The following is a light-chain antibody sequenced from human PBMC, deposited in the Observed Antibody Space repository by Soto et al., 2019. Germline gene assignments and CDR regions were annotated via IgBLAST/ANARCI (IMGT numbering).Light chain of an antibody. Sequence: QSALTQPRSVSGSPGQSVTISCTGTSSDVGGYNQVSWYQQHPGKAPKLMIYGVTKWPSGVPDRFSGSRSGNTASLTISGLQAEDEADYYCCSYAGGFDVFGTGTKVTVL. V-gene: IGLV2-11*01. CDR2: GVT. CDR3: CSYAGGFDV. J-gene: IGLJ1*01. CDR1: SSDVGGYNQ.